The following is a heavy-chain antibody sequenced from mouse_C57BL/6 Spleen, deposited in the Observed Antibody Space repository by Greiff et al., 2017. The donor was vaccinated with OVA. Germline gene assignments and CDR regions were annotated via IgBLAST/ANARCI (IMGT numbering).Heavy chain of an antibody. D-gene: IGHD1-1*01. CDR1: GFNIKDDY. CDR2: IDPENGDT. CDR3: TTLITTVVAPYAMDY. J-gene: IGHJ4*01. V-gene: IGHV14-4*01. Sequence: VQLKESGAELVRPGASVKLSCTASGFNIKDDYMHWVKQRPEQGLEWIGWIDPENGDTEYASKFQGKATITADTSSNTAYLQLSSLTSEDTAVYYCTTLITTVVAPYAMDYWGQGTSVTVSS.